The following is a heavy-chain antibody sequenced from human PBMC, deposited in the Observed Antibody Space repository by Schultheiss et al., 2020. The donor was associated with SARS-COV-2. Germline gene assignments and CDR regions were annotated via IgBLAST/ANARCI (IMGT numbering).Heavy chain of an antibody. D-gene: IGHD6-19*01. CDR1: GGSISSSSYY. Sequence: SETLSLTCTVSGGSISSSSYYWSWIRQPPGEGLEWIGEINHSGSTNYNPSLKRRVTVSVDTSKNQFSLKLSSVTAADTAVYYCARTGAGSYWPRGNWFDPWGHGTLVTVSS. CDR3: ARTGAGSYWPRGNWFDP. V-gene: IGHV4-39*07. J-gene: IGHJ5*02. CDR2: INHSGST.